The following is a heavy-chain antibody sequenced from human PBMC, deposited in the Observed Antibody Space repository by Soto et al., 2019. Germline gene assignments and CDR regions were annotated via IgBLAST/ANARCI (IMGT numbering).Heavy chain of an antibody. V-gene: IGHV1-2*02. Sequence: QVQLVQSGAEVKKPGASVKVSCEASGYTFTAYYIHWVRQAPGQGLEWMGWINPNSGGTNNAQKFQGRVTMTRDTSISTAYMELSSLRYDDTAVYYCARKTDGSGTHPRAFYFDLWGQEPWSPSPQ. CDR3: ARKTDGSGTHPRAFYFDL. D-gene: IGHD3-10*01. CDR1: GYTFTAYY. J-gene: IGHJ4*01. CDR2: INPNSGGT.